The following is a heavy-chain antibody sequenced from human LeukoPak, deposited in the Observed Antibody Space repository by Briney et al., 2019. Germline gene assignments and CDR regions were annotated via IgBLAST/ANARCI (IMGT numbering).Heavy chain of an antibody. CDR3: ARYRSSGWYVVDY. Sequence: SETLSLTCSVSRGSISSYYWSWIRQPAGKGLEWIGRVYSSGSTNYNPSLKSRVTMSIDTSKNQFSLKLSSVTAADTAVYYCARYRSSGWYVVDYWGQGTLVTVSS. D-gene: IGHD6-19*01. CDR1: RGSISSYY. CDR2: VYSSGST. V-gene: IGHV4-4*07. J-gene: IGHJ4*02.